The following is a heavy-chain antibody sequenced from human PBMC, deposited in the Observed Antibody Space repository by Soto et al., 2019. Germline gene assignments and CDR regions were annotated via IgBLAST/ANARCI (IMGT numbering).Heavy chain of an antibody. Sequence: GGSLRLSCAASGFTFSSYSMNWVRQAPGKGLEWVSSISSSSSYIYYADSVKGRFTISRDNAKNSLYLQMNSLRAEDTAVYYCARDPIGADYSIHYNWFDPRGQGTLVTVSS. J-gene: IGHJ5*02. D-gene: IGHD2-21*01. CDR2: ISSSSSYI. CDR1: GFTFSSYS. V-gene: IGHV3-21*01. CDR3: ARDPIGADYSIHYNWFDP.